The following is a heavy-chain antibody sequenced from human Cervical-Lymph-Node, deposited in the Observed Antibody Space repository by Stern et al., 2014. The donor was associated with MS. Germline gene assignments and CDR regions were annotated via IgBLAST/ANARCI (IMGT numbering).Heavy chain of an antibody. D-gene: IGHD6-19*01. CDR2: MNPNSGNT. Sequence: VPLVASGAEVKKPGASVKVSCKASGYTFTSYDITWVRPPTGPGLEWMGWMNPNSGNTGYAQKFQGRVTMTRNTSISTAYMELSSLRSEDTAVYYCARGKRRVAGNYWGQGTLVTVSS. V-gene: IGHV1-8*01. J-gene: IGHJ4*02. CDR1: GYTFTSYD. CDR3: ARGKRRVAGNY.